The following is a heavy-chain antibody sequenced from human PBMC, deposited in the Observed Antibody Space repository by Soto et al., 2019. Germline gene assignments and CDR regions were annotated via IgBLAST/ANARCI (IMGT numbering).Heavy chain of an antibody. J-gene: IGHJ4*02. CDR2: ISASNGNT. CDR1: GYTFNKYS. V-gene: IGHV1-18*04. D-gene: IGHD4-17*01. CDR3: TRGHGDFAGDFDY. Sequence: QGQLVQSGAEVKKPGASVKVSCKASGYTFNKYSISWVRQAPGQGLEWMGWISASNGNTDFAQKSQGRDTMAIDTSTSTAYMELRSLRSDDTAVFYCTRGHGDFAGDFDYWGQGTLVTVSS.